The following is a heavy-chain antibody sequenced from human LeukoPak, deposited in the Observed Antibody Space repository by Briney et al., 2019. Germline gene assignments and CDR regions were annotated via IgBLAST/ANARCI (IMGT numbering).Heavy chain of an antibody. Sequence: ASVKVSCKASGYTFTSYDINWVRQATGQGLEWMGWMNPISGNTGHAQKFQGRVTMTRDTSISTAYMELSSLRSEDTAVYYCARGPPIRGYRYGYDTGYYYSYSMDVWGKGTTVTVSS. CDR3: ARGPPIRGYRYGYDTGYYYSYSMDV. CDR2: MNPISGNT. V-gene: IGHV1-8*01. CDR1: GYTFTSYD. D-gene: IGHD5-18*01. J-gene: IGHJ6*03.